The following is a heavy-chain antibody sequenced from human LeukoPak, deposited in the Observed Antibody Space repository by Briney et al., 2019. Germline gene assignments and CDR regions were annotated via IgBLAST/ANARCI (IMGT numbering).Heavy chain of an antibody. J-gene: IGHJ6*02. Sequence: SETLSLTCTVSGGSISSYYWSWIRQPPGKGLEWIGYIYYSGSTNYNPSLKSRVTISVDTSKNQFSLKLSSVTAADTAVYYCARMQMTTVTTDYYYYGMDVWGQGTTATVSS. CDR3: ARMQMTTVTTDYYYYGMDV. D-gene: IGHD4-17*01. V-gene: IGHV4-59*01. CDR1: GGSISSYY. CDR2: IYYSGST.